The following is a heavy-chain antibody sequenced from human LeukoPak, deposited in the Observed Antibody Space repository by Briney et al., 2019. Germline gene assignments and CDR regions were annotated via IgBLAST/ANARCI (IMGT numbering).Heavy chain of an antibody. CDR2: INYSGST. D-gene: IGHD3-22*01. J-gene: IGHJ4*02. CDR1: GASSRSYY. V-gene: IGHV4-59*01. CDR3: ARDTRSYDSSGYYFFDF. Sequence: SETLSLTCTVSGASSRSYYWNWLRQPPGKGLEWIGYINYSGSTNSNPSLKSRATISIDTSKHHFSLKLSSVTAADTAVYFCARDTRSYDSSGYYFFDFWGQGTLVTVSS.